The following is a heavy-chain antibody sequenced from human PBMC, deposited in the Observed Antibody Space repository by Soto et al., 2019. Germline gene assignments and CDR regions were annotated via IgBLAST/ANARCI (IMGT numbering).Heavy chain of an antibody. CDR1: GGSFSGYY. CDR3: ARRSAAGL. Sequence: QVQLQQWGAGLLKPSETLSLTCAVYGGSFSGYYWSWIRQPPGKGLEWIGEINHSGSTNYNPSLKSRVTISVDTSKNQFSLQLSSVTAADTAVYYCARRSAAGLWGQGTLVTVFS. V-gene: IGHV4-34*01. D-gene: IGHD6-25*01. CDR2: INHSGST. J-gene: IGHJ4*02.